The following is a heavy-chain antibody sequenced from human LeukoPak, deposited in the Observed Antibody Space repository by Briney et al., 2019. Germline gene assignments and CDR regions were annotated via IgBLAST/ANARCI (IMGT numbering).Heavy chain of an antibody. J-gene: IGHJ4*02. CDR1: GYTFTSYA. CDR3: ARFGLNYGGNPGDY. Sequence: ASVKASCKASGYTFTSYAMHWVRQAPGQSLEWMGWINAGNGNTKYSQKFQGRVTITRDTSASTAYMELSSLISEDTAVYYCARFGLNYGGNPGDYWGQGTLVTVSS. CDR2: INAGNGNT. D-gene: IGHD4-23*01. V-gene: IGHV1-3*01.